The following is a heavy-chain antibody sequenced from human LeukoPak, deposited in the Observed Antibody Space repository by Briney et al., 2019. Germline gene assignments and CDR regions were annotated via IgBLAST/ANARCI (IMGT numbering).Heavy chain of an antibody. CDR3: ARTTLLNFDWSPDAFDI. Sequence: SETLSLTCSVSGGSISSYYWSWIRQPPGKGLEWIGYIYYSGSTNYNPYLKSRVTISVDTSKNQFSLKLSSVTAADTAVYYCARTTLLNFDWSPDAFDIWGQGTMVTVSS. D-gene: IGHD3-9*01. CDR1: GGSISSYY. J-gene: IGHJ3*02. CDR2: IYYSGST. V-gene: IGHV4-59*12.